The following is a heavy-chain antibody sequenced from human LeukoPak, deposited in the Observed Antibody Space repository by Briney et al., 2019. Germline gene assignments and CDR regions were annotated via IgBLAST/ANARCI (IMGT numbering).Heavy chain of an antibody. D-gene: IGHD3-22*01. V-gene: IGHV1-46*01. J-gene: IGHJ6*02. CDR3: ARDGGYYSPYYYYYGMDV. CDR2: INPSGGST. CDR1: GYTFTSYY. Sequence: GASVKVSCKASGYTFTSYYMHWVRQAPGQGLEWMGIINPSGGSTSYAQKFQGRVTMTRDTSTSTVYMELSSLGSEDTAVYYCARDGGYYSPYYYYYGMDVWGQGTTVTVSS.